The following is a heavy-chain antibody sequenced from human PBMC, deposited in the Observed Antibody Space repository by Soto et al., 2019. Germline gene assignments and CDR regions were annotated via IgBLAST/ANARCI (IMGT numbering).Heavy chain of an antibody. D-gene: IGHD3-3*01. CDR2: INPSGGST. Sequence: ASVKVSCKASGYTFTSYYMHWVRQAPGQGLEWMGIINPSGGSTSYAQKFQGRVTMTRDTSTSTVSMELSSLRSGDTAVYYCARERVYYDFWSGYSQHLYYYGVDVWGQGTTVTVSS. CDR3: ARERVYYDFWSGYSQHLYYYGVDV. V-gene: IGHV1-46*01. J-gene: IGHJ6*02. CDR1: GYTFTSYY.